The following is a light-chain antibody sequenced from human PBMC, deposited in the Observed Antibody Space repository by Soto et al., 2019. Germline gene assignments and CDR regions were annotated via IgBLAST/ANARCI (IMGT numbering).Light chain of an antibody. CDR1: SSDVGGYNY. CDR2: EVS. V-gene: IGLV2-14*01. CDR3: SSYTSSSTLV. J-gene: IGLJ1*01. Sequence: QSALTQPASVSGSPGQSITISCTGTSSDVGGYNYVSWYQQHPGKAPKLMIYEVSNRPSGVSNRFSGSKSGNTVSLTISGLLAEDEADYYCSSYTSSSTLVFGTGTKLTVL.